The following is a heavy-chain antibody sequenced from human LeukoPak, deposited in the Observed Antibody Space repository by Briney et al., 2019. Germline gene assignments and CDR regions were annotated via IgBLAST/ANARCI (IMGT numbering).Heavy chain of an antibody. CDR1: GFTFSSYS. CDR2: ISSSSSYI. D-gene: IGHD2-15*01. Sequence: PGGSLRLSCAASGFTFSSYSMNWVRQAPGKGLEWVSSISSSSSYIYYADSVKGRFTISRDNAKNSLYLQMNSLRAEDTAVYYCVPTPVVAATPGFDYWGQGTLVTVSS. J-gene: IGHJ4*02. V-gene: IGHV3-21*01. CDR3: VPTPVVAATPGFDY.